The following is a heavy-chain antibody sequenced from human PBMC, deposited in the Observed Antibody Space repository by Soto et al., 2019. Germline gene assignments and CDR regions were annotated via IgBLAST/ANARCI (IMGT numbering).Heavy chain of an antibody. J-gene: IGHJ6*02. CDR3: ARLHSHGTYGMDV. CDR1: GGSFSYT. Sequence: QMHLVQSGAEVKKPGSSVKVSCKASGGSFSYTLSWVRQAPGQGLEWMGGIIPIFGTTKYAQKFQDRVSITADESTKTAYMELNTLRSEDTAVYYCARLHSHGTYGMDVWGQGTTFTVSS. CDR2: IIPIFGTT. V-gene: IGHV1-69*01. D-gene: IGHD5-18*01.